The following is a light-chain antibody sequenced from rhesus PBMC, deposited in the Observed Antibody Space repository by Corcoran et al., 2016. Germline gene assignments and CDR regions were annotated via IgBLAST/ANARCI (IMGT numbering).Light chain of an antibody. J-gene: IGKJ1*01. CDR2: FAK. CDR3: QQGDSNPRT. V-gene: IGKV1-32*04. CDR1: QGISSY. Sequence: DIQMSHSPSSLSASVGDRVTITCRASQGISSYLNWYQQKPGKAPNLLIYFAKSLASGVPSRFSGSGSGSEFTLTITSLQPEDSATYYFQQGDSNPRTFGQGTKVEIK.